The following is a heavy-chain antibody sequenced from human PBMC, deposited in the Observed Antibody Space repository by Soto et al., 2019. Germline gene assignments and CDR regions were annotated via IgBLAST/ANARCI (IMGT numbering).Heavy chain of an antibody. CDR1: GFTFSTSW. D-gene: IGHD6-19*01. CDR3: ARGAFKRGWYTDYLDY. Sequence: PWVSLRLSCASSGFTFSTSWMTWVRQAPGKGLEWGANIKQDGIAHYYVHSLKGRFSVSRDNANNSLYLQMDSLRADDTAMYFCARGAFKRGWYTDYLDYWGQGALATVSS. CDR2: IKQDGIAH. J-gene: IGHJ4*02. V-gene: IGHV3-7*01.